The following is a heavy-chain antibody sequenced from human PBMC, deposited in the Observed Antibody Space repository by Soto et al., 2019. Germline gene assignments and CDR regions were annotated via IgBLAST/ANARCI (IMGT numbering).Heavy chain of an antibody. D-gene: IGHD4-17*01. Sequence: EVQLLESGGGLVQPGGSLRLSCTASGFSFSNYAVTWVRQAPGKELEWVSSIGSDTSYIYYAYSVKGRFTISRDKSKNTVFMQMTSLRADDTAVYHCAKDPNGDYVGAFDSWGQGALVTVSS. V-gene: IGHV3-23*03. CDR2: IGSDTSYI. J-gene: IGHJ4*02. CDR3: AKDPNGDYVGAFDS. CDR1: GFSFSNYA.